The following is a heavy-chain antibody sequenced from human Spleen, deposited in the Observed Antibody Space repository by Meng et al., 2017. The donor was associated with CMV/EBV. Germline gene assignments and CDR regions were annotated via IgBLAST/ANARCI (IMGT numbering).Heavy chain of an antibody. CDR1: GFNFDDHG. V-gene: IGHV3-20*04. Sequence: GGSLRLSCAASGFNFDDHGMTWVRQAPGKGLEWVSVINWDGGRTDYADSVKGRFTISRDNAKNSLYLQMNSLRAEDTAVYYCARAAQFDYWGQGTLVTVSS. CDR2: INWDGGRT. D-gene: IGHD6-25*01. J-gene: IGHJ4*02. CDR3: ARAAQFDY.